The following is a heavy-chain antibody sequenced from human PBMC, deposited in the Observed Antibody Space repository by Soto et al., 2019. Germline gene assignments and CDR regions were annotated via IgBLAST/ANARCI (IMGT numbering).Heavy chain of an antibody. V-gene: IGHV4-39*01. Sequence: PSGTLSLTCTVSGGSISSSSYYWGWIRQPPGKGLEWIGSIYYSGSTYYNPSLKSRVTISVDTSKNQFSLKLSSVTAADTAVYYCARMPDCSSTSCYGYFDYWGQGTLVTVSS. D-gene: IGHD2-2*01. CDR3: ARMPDCSSTSCYGYFDY. CDR1: GGSISSSSYY. CDR2: IYYSGST. J-gene: IGHJ4*02.